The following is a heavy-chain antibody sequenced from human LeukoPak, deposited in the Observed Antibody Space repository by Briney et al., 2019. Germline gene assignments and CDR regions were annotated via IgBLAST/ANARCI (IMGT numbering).Heavy chain of an antibody. CDR2: IYYSGST. D-gene: IGHD3-3*01. Sequence: SETLSLTCTVSGGSISSYYWSWIRQPPGKGLEWIGYIYYSGSTNYNPSLKSRVTISVDTSKNQFSLKLSSVTAADTAVYYCARSTIRYYGMDVRGQGTTVTVSS. J-gene: IGHJ6*02. CDR1: GGSISSYY. CDR3: ARSTIRYYGMDV. V-gene: IGHV4-59*01.